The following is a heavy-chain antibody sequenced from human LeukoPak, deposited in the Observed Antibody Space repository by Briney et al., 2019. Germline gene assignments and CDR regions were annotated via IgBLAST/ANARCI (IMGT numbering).Heavy chain of an antibody. CDR3: ARDQAYSFDY. D-gene: IGHD4-11*01. CDR1: GFSFSDYY. Sequence: GGSLRLSCAASGFSFSDYYMTWVGQAPEKGREWVSYIGSSSSPIYYADSVKGRFTISRDNAKNSLYLQMDSLRAEDTAVYYCARDQAYSFDYWGQGTLVTVSS. CDR2: IGSSSSPI. V-gene: IGHV3-11*04. J-gene: IGHJ4*02.